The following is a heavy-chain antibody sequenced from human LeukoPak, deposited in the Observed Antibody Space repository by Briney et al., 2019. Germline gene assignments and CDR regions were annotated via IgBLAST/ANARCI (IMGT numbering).Heavy chain of an antibody. CDR1: GFTFTSSA. D-gene: IGHD6-13*01. CDR3: AAVSSSWYEGGNYFDY. V-gene: IGHV1-58*02. J-gene: IGHJ4*02. Sequence: SVKVSCKASGFTFTSSAMQWVRQARGQRLEWIGWIVVGSGNTNYAQKFQERVTITRDMSTSTAYMELSSLRSEDTAVYYCAAVSSSWYEGGNYFDYWGQETLVTVSS. CDR2: IVVGSGNT.